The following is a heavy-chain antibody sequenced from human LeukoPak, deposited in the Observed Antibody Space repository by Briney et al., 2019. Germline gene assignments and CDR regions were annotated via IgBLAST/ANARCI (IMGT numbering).Heavy chain of an antibody. CDR3: ARVGSGSYYGAWWFDP. CDR2: IYTSGST. Sequence: TSETLSLTCTVSGGSISSYYWSWIRQPAGKGLEWIGRIYTSGSTNYNPSLKSRVTMSVDTSKNQFSLKLSSVTAADTAVYYCARVGSGSYYGAWWFDPWGQGTLVTVSS. J-gene: IGHJ5*02. V-gene: IGHV4-4*07. D-gene: IGHD1-26*01. CDR1: GGSISSYY.